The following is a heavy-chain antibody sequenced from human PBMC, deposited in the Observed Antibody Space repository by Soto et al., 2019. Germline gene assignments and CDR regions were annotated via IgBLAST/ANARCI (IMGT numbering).Heavy chain of an antibody. Sequence: EVQLVESGGGLVQPGGSLRLSCAASGFTVSDNYMHWVRQAPGKGLEWVAVIYRGTTYYADSVKGRFTISRDNSKNTLYLQMSSLRPEDTAVYYCARDVARRDYDSTGYSFDYWGQGTLVAVSS. CDR3: ARDVARRDYDSTGYSFDY. D-gene: IGHD3-22*01. V-gene: IGHV3-66*01. J-gene: IGHJ4*02. CDR1: GFTVSDNY. CDR2: IYRGTT.